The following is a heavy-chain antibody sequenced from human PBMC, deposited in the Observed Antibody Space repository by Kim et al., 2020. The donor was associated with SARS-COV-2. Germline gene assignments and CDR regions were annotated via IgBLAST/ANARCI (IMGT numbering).Heavy chain of an antibody. CDR2: TYYRSKWYN. CDR1: GDSVSSNSAA. CDR3: ARGYEVRGVGAEPPYYYYYYGMDV. V-gene: IGHV6-1*01. J-gene: IGHJ6*02. Sequence: SQTLSLTCAISGDSVSSNSAAWNWIRQSPSRGLEWLGRTYYRSKWYNDYAVSVKSRITINPDTSKNQFSLQLNSVTPEDTAVYYCARGYEVRGVGAEPPYYYYYYGMDVWGQGTTVTVSS. D-gene: IGHD3-10*01.